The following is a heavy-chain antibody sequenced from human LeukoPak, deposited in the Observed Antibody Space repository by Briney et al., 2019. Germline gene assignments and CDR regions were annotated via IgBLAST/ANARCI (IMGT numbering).Heavy chain of an antibody. D-gene: IGHD1-20*01. CDR3: ARTHITGTGYFDY. CDR1: GGSISSGAYY. V-gene: IGHV4-31*03. CDR2: IYYSGSP. J-gene: IGHJ4*02. Sequence: SQTLSLTCTVSGGSISSGAYYWSCVRQHPGKGLEWIAYIYYSGSPYYNLSLKSRVTISVDTSNNQFSLKLSSVTAADTAVYYCARTHITGTGYFDYWGQGTLVTVSS.